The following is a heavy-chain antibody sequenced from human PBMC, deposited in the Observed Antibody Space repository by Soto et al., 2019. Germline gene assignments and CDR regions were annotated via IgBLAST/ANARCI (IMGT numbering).Heavy chain of an antibody. D-gene: IGHD1-26*01. V-gene: IGHV1-58*02. Sequence: ASVKVSCKASGYTFTSYDINWVRQAPGQRLEWIGWIVVGSGNTNYAQKFQERVTITRDMSTSTAYMELSSLRSEDTAVYYCAAGMRYSGSYYFAGDYWGQGTLVTVSS. J-gene: IGHJ4*02. CDR3: AAGMRYSGSYYFAGDY. CDR2: IVVGSGNT. CDR1: GYTFTSYD.